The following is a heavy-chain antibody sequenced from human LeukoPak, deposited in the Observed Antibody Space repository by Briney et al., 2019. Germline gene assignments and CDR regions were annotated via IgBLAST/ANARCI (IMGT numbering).Heavy chain of an antibody. CDR3: ARGNPAPTDHYGSGGGIDP. D-gene: IGHD3-10*01. CDR2: IYHSGST. Sequence: SETLSLTCAVSGGSISSGGYSWSWIRQPPGKGLEWIGYIYHSGSTYYNPSLKSRVTISVDRSKNQFSLKLSSVTAADTAVYYCARGNPAPTDHYGSGGGIDPWGQGTLVTVSS. CDR1: GGSISSGGYS. J-gene: IGHJ5*02. V-gene: IGHV4-30-2*01.